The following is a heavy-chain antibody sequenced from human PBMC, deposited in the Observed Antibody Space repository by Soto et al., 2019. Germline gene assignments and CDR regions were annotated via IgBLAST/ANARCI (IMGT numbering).Heavy chain of an antibody. V-gene: IGHV5-51*01. CDR3: ARQGCISTSCYWYYYGMDV. J-gene: IGHJ6*02. D-gene: IGHD2-2*01. CDR1: GYSFTSYF. Sequence: PGESLKISCKGSGYSFTSYFIGWVRQMPGKGLEWMGIIYPGDSGTRYSPSFQGQVTISADKSISTAYLQWSSLKASDTAMYYCARQGCISTSCYWYYYGMDVWGQGTTVTVSS. CDR2: IYPGDSGT.